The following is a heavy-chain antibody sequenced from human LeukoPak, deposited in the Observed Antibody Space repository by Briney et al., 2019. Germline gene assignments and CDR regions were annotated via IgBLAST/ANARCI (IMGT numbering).Heavy chain of an antibody. Sequence: SETLSLTCTVSGGSISSRSYYWGWIRQPPGKGLEWIGNIYYSGSTYYNPSLKSRVTISVDTSKNQFSLKLSSVTATDTAVYYCASYQVGATSGFDYWGQGTLVPVSS. CDR3: ASYQVGATSGFDY. CDR1: GGSISSRSYY. CDR2: IYYSGST. J-gene: IGHJ4*02. V-gene: IGHV4-39*01. D-gene: IGHD1-26*01.